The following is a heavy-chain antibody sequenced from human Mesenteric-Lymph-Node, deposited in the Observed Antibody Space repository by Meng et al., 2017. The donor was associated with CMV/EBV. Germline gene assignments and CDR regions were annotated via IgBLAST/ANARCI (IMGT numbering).Heavy chain of an antibody. V-gene: IGHV3-9*01. CDR3: AKDRRRGYTYGPSLYGMEV. D-gene: IGHD5-18*01. Sequence: GGSLRLSCAASGFIFDDYAMNWVRQAPGKGLEWVSGISWNSETTLYADSVKGRFTMSRDNAKNLVYLQMNGLRPEDTALYFCAKDRRRGYTYGPSLYGMEVWGQGTTVTVSS. CDR2: ISWNSETT. CDR1: GFIFDDYA. J-gene: IGHJ6*02.